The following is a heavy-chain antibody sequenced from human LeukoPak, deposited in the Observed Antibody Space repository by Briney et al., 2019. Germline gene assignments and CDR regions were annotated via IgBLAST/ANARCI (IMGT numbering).Heavy chain of an antibody. CDR1: GVTFSSYA. V-gene: IGHV3-23*01. J-gene: IGHJ4*02. CDR3: AKVPYNRTGYYYFDS. D-gene: IGHD3-22*01. Sequence: GGSLRLSCAASGVTFSSYAMSWVRDAPGKGLEWVSDIRGRGISTFYADSVKGRFTISRDNSKNTLYLQMNSLRAEDTAVYYCAKVPYNRTGYYYFDSWGQRPLVTVSS. CDR2: IRGRGIST.